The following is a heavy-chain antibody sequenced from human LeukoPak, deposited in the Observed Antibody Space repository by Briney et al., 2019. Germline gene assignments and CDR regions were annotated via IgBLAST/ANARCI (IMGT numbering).Heavy chain of an antibody. CDR1: GGSFSGYY. Sequence: PSETLSLTCAVYGGSFSGYYWSWIRQPPGKGLEWIGEINHSGSTNYNPSLKSRVTISVDTSKNQFSLKLSSVTAADTAVYYCARGTNSAYDFWSGYYTGYYFDYWGQGTLVTVSS. J-gene: IGHJ4*02. CDR3: ARGTNSAYDFWSGYYTGYYFDY. D-gene: IGHD3-3*01. V-gene: IGHV4-34*01. CDR2: INHSGST.